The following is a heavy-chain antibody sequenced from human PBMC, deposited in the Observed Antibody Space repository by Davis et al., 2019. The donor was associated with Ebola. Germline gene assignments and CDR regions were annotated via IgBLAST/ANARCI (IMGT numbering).Heavy chain of an antibody. J-gene: IGHJ5*02. Sequence: MPSETLSLTCAVYGGSFSGYYWSWIRQPPGKGLEWIGYIYYSGSTNYNPSLKSRVTILVDTSKNQFSLRLSTVTAADTAVYYCARLDSAWGQGILVTVSS. D-gene: IGHD2-21*01. CDR3: ARLDSA. CDR1: GGSFSGYY. V-gene: IGHV4-59*08. CDR2: IYYSGST.